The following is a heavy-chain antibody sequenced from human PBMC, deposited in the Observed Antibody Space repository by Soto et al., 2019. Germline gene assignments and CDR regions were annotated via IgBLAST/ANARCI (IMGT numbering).Heavy chain of an antibody. CDR2: INPGNGDT. D-gene: IGHD2-2*01. CDR1: GYSFTKYG. J-gene: IGHJ6*02. Sequence: ASVKVSCKTSGYSFTKYGLHWVRQVPGQRLEWMGWINPGNGDTKYSQKFQGRVTITRDTSATTAYMELSSLRSEDSAVFYCARTDCSSTSCYNYYYYGMHVWGQGTTVTVSS. V-gene: IGHV1-3*01. CDR3: ARTDCSSTSCYNYYYYGMHV.